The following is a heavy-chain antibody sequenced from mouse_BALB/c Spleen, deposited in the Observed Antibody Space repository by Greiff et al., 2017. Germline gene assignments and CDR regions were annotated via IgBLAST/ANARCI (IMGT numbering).Heavy chain of an antibody. CDR2: ISSGSSTI. CDR1: GFTFSSFG. Sequence: EVKLMESGGGLVQPGGSRKLSCAASGFTFSSFGMHWVRQAPEKGLEWVAYISSGSSTIYYADTVKGRFTISRDNPKNTLFLQMTSLRSEDTAMYYCARRGGSRRWYFDVWGAGTTVTVSS. CDR3: ARRGGSRRWYFDV. V-gene: IGHV5-17*02. D-gene: IGHD1-1*01. J-gene: IGHJ1*01.